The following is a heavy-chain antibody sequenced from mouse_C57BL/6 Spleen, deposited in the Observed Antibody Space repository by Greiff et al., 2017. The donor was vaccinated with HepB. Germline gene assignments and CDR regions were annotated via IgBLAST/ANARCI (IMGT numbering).Heavy chain of an antibody. D-gene: IGHD4-1*01. V-gene: IGHV1-69*01. J-gene: IGHJ3*01. CDR1: GYTFTSYW. Sequence: QVHVKQPGAELVMPGASVKLSCKASGYTFTSYWMHWVKQRPGQGLEWIGEIDPSDSYTNYNQKFKGKSTLTVDKSSSTAYMQLSSLTSEDSAVYYCARGTGSPWFAYWGQGTLVTVAA. CDR3: ARGTGSPWFAY. CDR2: IDPSDSYT.